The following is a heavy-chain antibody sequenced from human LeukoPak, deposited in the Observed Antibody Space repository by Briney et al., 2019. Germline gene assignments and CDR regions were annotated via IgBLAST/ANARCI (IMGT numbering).Heavy chain of an antibody. Sequence: GGSLRLSCAASGFTFSSYALHWVRQAPGKGLEWVAVISYDGSNKYYADSVKGRFTISRDNSKNTLYLQMNSLRAEDTAVYCCAKDSVRKSIVGPTTRGVNDYWGQGTLVTVSS. D-gene: IGHD1-26*01. V-gene: IGHV3-30*04. J-gene: IGHJ4*02. CDR1: GFTFSSYA. CDR3: AKDSVRKSIVGPTTRGVNDY. CDR2: ISYDGSNK.